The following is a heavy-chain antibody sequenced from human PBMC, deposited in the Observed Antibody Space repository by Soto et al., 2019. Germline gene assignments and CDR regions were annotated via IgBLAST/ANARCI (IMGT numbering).Heavy chain of an antibody. J-gene: IGHJ4*02. CDR1: GYTFTSYG. CDR3: ARDPNYFDY. CDR2: ISAHNGNK. V-gene: IGHV1-18*01. Sequence: QVQLVQSGAEVKKPGASVKVSCKASGYTFTSYGISWVRQAPGQGLEWMGWISAHNGNKKYAQKLQGRVTMTTDTSTSTADMELRSMRSDDTAGYYCARDPNYFDYWCQGTLVTVSS.